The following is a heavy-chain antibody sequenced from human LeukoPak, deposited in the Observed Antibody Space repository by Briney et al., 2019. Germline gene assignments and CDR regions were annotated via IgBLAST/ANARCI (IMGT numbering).Heavy chain of an antibody. CDR1: GYTLNSYD. CDR2: MNPNSGNT. CDR3: ARGYKRTPASLGY. J-gene: IGHJ4*02. D-gene: IGHD1-14*01. Sequence: ASVKVSCKASGYTLNSYDINWVRQATGQGLEWMGWMNPNSGNTGYAQKFQGRVTITRNTSINTAYMELSSLRSEDTVVYYCARGYKRTPASLGYWGQGTLVTVSS. V-gene: IGHV1-8*03.